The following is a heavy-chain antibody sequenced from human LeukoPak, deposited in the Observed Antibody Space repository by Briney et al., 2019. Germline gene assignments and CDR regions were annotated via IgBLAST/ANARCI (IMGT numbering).Heavy chain of an antibody. CDR2: INHSGST. D-gene: IGHD6-13*01. V-gene: IGHV4-34*01. CDR1: GGSFSGYY. J-gene: IGHJ6*03. CDR3: ARDGSESSTHYYYYYMDV. Sequence: PSETLSLTCAVYGGSFSGYYWSWIRQPPGKGLGWIGEINHSGSTNYNPSLESRVTISVDTSKNQFSLKLSSVTAADTAVYYCARDGSESSTHYYYYYMDVWGKGTTVTVSS.